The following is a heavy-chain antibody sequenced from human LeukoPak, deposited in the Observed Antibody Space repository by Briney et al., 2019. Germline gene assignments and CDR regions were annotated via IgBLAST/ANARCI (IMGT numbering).Heavy chain of an antibody. V-gene: IGHV4-4*02. CDR2: IYHSGST. Sequence: SGTLSLTCAVSGGSISSSNWWSWVRQPPGKGLEWIGEIYHSGSTNYNPSLKSRVTISVDKSKNQFSLKLSSVTAADTAVYYCASDYGDYDAWFDPWGQGTLVTVSS. CDR1: GGSISSSNW. CDR3: ASDYGDYDAWFDP. D-gene: IGHD4-17*01. J-gene: IGHJ5*02.